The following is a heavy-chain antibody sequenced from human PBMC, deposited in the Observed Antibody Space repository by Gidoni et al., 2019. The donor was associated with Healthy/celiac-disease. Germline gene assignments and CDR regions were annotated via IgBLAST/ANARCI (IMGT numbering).Heavy chain of an antibody. CDR2: IYCGGST. CDR1: GCSISSGGYY. J-gene: IGHJ4*02. V-gene: IGHV4-31*03. CDR3: AKDSTLGGHREFDY. D-gene: IGHD2-15*01. Sequence: VQLQVSRPGLVKPSQTLSFIRTVSGCSISSGGYYCSRTRQHPWKGLGWTGYIYCGGSTYYHPSLKSRVTISIDKSKNQFSLKLNSVTAADTAVYYCAKDSTLGGHREFDYWGQGTLVTVSS.